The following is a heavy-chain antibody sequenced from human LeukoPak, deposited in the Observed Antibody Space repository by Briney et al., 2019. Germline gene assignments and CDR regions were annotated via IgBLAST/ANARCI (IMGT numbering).Heavy chain of an antibody. D-gene: IGHD5-24*01. J-gene: IGHJ4*02. CDR2: ITRSSSAK. Sequence: SGGSLRLSCVASGFTFSSYSMNWVRQAPGKGLEWVSYITRSSSAKFYADSVKGRFTISRDNAENLLYLQMNSLRAEDTAVYYCARDPGRDGYNYCFDYWGQGTLVTVSS. CDR1: GFTFSSYS. V-gene: IGHV3-48*01. CDR3: ARDPGRDGYNYCFDY.